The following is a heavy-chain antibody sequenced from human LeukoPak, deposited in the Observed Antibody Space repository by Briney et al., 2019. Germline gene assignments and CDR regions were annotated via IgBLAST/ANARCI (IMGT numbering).Heavy chain of an antibody. Sequence: GGSLRLSCTASGFTFSSYGMHWVRQAPGKGLEWVAVISYDGSNKYYADFVKGRFTISRDNSKNTLYLQMNSLRAEDTAVYYCAKRSAYCGGDCYSFDFWGQGTLVTVSS. CDR1: GFTFSSYG. V-gene: IGHV3-30*18. J-gene: IGHJ4*02. CDR3: AKRSAYCGGDCYSFDF. D-gene: IGHD2-21*02. CDR2: ISYDGSNK.